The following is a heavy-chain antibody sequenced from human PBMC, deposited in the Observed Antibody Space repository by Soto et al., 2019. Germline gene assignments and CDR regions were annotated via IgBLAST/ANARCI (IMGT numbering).Heavy chain of an antibody. J-gene: IGHJ4*02. V-gene: IGHV3-30*18. CDR3: VKGADHASGSYYTIDN. Sequence: QVQLVESGGGVVQPGRSLRLSCAASGFTFSSYGILWVRQAPGKGLEWVALVSYDGRNTYYADSVKGRFSISRDNFQNXLYLQMNSLRTEDTAVYYCVKGADHASGSYYTIDNWGQGSLVTVSS. CDR1: GFTFSSYG. D-gene: IGHD3-10*01. CDR2: VSYDGRNT.